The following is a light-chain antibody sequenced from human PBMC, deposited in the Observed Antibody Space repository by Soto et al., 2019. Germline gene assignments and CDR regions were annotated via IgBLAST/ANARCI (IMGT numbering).Light chain of an antibody. CDR1: SSYVGGYNF. V-gene: IGLV2-14*01. Sequence: QSALTQPRSVSGSPGQSVTITCTGTSSYVGGYNFVSWYQQHPGKAPKLVIYEVSNRPSGVSNRFSGSKSGNTASLTISGLQPEDEADYYCSSYTSSSTFVFGTGNKVNVL. J-gene: IGLJ1*01. CDR3: SSYTSSSTFV. CDR2: EVS.